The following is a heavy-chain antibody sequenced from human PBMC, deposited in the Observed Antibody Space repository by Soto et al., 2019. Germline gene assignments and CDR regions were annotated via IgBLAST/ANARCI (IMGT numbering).Heavy chain of an antibody. CDR1: GFTFDDYA. D-gene: IGHD2-15*01. CDR3: AKGPPGGVVVAAPAEGGSMDV. CDR2: ISWNSGSI. J-gene: IGHJ6*02. V-gene: IGHV3-9*01. Sequence: QPGGSLRLSCAASGFTFDDYAMHWVRQAPGKGLEWVSGISWNSGSIGYADSVKGRFTISRDNAKNSLYLQMNSLRAEDTALYYCAKGPPGGVVVAAPAEGGSMDVWGQGTTVTVSS.